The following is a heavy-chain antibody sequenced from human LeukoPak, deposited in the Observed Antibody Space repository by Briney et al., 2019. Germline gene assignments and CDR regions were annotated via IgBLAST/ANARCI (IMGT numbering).Heavy chain of an antibody. CDR2: NGSYGGDT. Sequence: ASVKVSCKATSRISWVRQAPGEWLEWMGWNGSYGGDTYYAQKLQGRDTVTKDTSANTVYMELRSLRYDDTGVYVCARDLCNFYYDSGYYTDFDSSGQGTPVTVSS. D-gene: IGHD3-22*01. V-gene: IGHV1-18*01. J-gene: IGHJ5*01. CDR1: TSR. CDR3: ARDLCNFYYDSGYYTDFDS.